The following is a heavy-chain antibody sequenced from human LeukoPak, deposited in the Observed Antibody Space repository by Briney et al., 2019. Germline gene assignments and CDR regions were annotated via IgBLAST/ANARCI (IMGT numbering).Heavy chain of an antibody. Sequence: GGSLRLSCAASGFIFSSYGMHWVRQAPGKGLEWVAVISYDGSNKYYADSVKGRFTISRDNSKNTLYLQMNSLRAEDTAVYYCAREGREVVPAAIDYWGQGTLVTVSS. V-gene: IGHV3-33*05. J-gene: IGHJ4*02. CDR2: ISYDGSNK. CDR1: GFIFSSYG. CDR3: AREGREVVPAAIDY. D-gene: IGHD2-2*01.